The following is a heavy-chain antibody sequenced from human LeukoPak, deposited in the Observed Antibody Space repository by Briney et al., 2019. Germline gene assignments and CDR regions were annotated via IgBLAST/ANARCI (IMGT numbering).Heavy chain of an antibody. V-gene: IGHV3-7*01. CDR2: IKQDGSEK. J-gene: IGHJ4*02. Sequence: GGSLRLSCAASGFTFSSYWMSWVRQAPGKGLEWVANIKQDGSEKYYVDSVKGRFTISRDNAKNSLYLQMNSLRAEDTAAYYCARVFDYDSSGYYYDPHFDYWGQGTLVTVSS. D-gene: IGHD3-22*01. CDR3: ARVFDYDSSGYYYDPHFDY. CDR1: GFTFSSYW.